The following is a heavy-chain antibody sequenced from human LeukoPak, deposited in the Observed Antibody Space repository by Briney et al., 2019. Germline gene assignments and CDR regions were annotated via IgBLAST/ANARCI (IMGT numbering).Heavy chain of an antibody. CDR1: GYTFTSYG. CDR2: ISAYNGNT. D-gene: IGHD3-22*01. CDR3: ARGFYDSSGYPTPSDY. V-gene: IGHV1-18*01. Sequence: ASVKVSCKASGYTFTSYGISWVRQVPGQGLEWMGWISAYNGNTNYAQKLQGRVTMTTDTSTSTAYMELRSLRSDDTAVYYCARGFYDSSGYPTPSDYWGQGTLVTVSS. J-gene: IGHJ4*02.